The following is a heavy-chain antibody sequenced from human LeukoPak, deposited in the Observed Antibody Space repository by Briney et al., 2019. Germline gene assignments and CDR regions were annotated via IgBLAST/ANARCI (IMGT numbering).Heavy chain of an antibody. CDR3: AKDHSSGWYYFDY. Sequence: GRSLRLSCAASGFTFSSYGMHWVRQAPGKGLEWVAVISYDGSNKYCADSVRGRFTISRDNSKNTLYLQTNSLRAEDTAVYYCAKDHSSGWYYFDYWGQGTLVTVSS. CDR2: ISYDGSNK. D-gene: IGHD6-19*01. CDR1: GFTFSSYG. V-gene: IGHV3-30*18. J-gene: IGHJ4*02.